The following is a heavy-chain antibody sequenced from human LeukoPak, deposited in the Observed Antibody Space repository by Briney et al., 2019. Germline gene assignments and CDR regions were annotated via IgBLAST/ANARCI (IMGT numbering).Heavy chain of an antibody. CDR2: INHSGST. V-gene: IGHV4-34*01. J-gene: IGHJ4*02. Sequence: KPSETLSLTCAVYGGSFSGYYWSWIRQPPGKGLEWIGEINHSGSTNYNPSLKSRVTISVDTSKNQFSLKLSSVTAADTAVYYCASDFIIAVAGTWGQGTLVTVSS. CDR1: GGSFSGYY. CDR3: ASDFIIAVAGT. D-gene: IGHD6-19*01.